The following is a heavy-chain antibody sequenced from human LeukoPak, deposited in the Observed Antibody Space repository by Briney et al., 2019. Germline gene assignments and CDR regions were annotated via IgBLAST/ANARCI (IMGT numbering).Heavy chain of an antibody. Sequence: SETLSLTCAVYGGSASGYYWSWIRQPPGKGLEWIGEISHRGRTNYNPSLKGRVTMSVDTPKNQFALKVNSVTAADTAVYYCARIPLYFLGPFDYWGQGILVTVSS. CDR3: ARIPLYFLGPFDY. CDR1: GGSASGYY. CDR2: ISHRGRT. J-gene: IGHJ4*02. V-gene: IGHV4-34*01. D-gene: IGHD3-16*01.